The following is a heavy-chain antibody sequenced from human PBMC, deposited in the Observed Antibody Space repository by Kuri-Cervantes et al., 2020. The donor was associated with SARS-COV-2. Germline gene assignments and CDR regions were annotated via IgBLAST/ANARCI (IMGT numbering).Heavy chain of an antibody. CDR2: ITHSSSYI. V-gene: IGHV3-21*01. D-gene: IGHD4-17*01. J-gene: IGHJ6*02. CDR3: AREFTVLSRNYGDYDYYYYYGMDV. Sequence: GGSLRLSCAASAFPFSTYSMHWVRQAPGKGLEWVSYITHSSSYIYYADSVKGRFTISRDNSKNTLYLQMNSLRAEDTAVYYCAREFTVLSRNYGDYDYYYYYGMDVWGQGTTVTVSS. CDR1: AFPFSTYS.